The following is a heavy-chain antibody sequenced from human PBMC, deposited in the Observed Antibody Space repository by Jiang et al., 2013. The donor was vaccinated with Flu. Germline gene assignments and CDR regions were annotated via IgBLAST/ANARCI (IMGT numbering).Heavy chain of an antibody. Sequence: LEWSGRIDPSDSYTNYSPSFQGHVTISADKSISTAYLQWSSLKASDTAMYYCVSRDSSGYDYWGQGTLVTVSS. D-gene: IGHD3-22*01. CDR2: IDPSDSYT. CDR3: VSRDSSGYDY. V-gene: IGHV5-10-1*01. J-gene: IGHJ4*02.